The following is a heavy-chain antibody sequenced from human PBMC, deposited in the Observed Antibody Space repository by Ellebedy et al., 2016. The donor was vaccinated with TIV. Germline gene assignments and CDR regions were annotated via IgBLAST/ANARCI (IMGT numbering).Heavy chain of an antibody. CDR1: GFSFGDYS. Sequence: GESLKISCTTSGFSFGDYSVNWFRQAPEKGPEWVGFMSGKAYVGATEFAASVRGRFAISRDDSRSIAFLQMNSLKSEDTAMYYCVSGPSGRDYWGPGTLVTVSS. D-gene: IGHD2-8*02. CDR3: VSGPSGRDY. J-gene: IGHJ4*02. V-gene: IGHV3-49*03. CDR2: MSGKAYVGAT.